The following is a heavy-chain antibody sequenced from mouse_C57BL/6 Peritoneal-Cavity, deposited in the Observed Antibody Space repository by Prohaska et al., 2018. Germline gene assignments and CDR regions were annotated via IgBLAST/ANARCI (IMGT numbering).Heavy chain of an antibody. CDR3: AREGKLYDTPMPY. CDR1: GYTFTDYY. J-gene: IGHJ4*01. D-gene: IGHD2-12*01. V-gene: IGHV1-26*01. Sequence: PGASVKISCTASGYTFTDYYMNWVKQSHGKSLEWIGDINPNNGGTSYNQKFKGKGRLTVDKSSSTDDMELRRLTSEDSVVYYCAREGKLYDTPMPYWG. CDR2: INPNNGGT.